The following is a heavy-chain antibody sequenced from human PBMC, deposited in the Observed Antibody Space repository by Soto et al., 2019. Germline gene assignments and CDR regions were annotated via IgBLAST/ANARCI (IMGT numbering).Heavy chain of an antibody. D-gene: IGHD3-3*01. V-gene: IGHV4-39*01. CDR1: GGSISSSSYY. CDR2: IYYSGST. Sequence: QLQLQESGPGLVKPSETLSLTCTVSGGSISSSSYYWGWIRQPPGKGLDWIGSIYYSGSTYYNPSLKTRVTISGDTSKNQFSLKLSSVTAADAAVYYCAARGGYECWSGYYYYYYMDVWGKGTTVAVSS. CDR3: AARGGYECWSGYYYYYYMDV. J-gene: IGHJ6*03.